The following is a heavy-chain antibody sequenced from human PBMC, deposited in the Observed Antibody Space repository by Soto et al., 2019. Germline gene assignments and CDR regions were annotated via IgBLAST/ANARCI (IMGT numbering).Heavy chain of an antibody. Sequence: ELQLVESGGGLVQPGGSLRLSCAASGFTLTNYEMNWVRQAPGKGLEWLAYISTRGDITYYADSVKGRFTISKDNARNSLFLQMNSLRVEDTAVYYCARDLSPPWFGELEEADPWGQGTLVTVSS. CDR2: ISTRGDIT. CDR1: GFTLTNYE. J-gene: IGHJ5*02. V-gene: IGHV3-48*03. D-gene: IGHD3-10*01. CDR3: ARDLSPPWFGELEEADP.